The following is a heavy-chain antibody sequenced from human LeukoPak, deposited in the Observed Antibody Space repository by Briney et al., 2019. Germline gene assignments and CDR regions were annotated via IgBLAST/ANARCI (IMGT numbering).Heavy chain of an antibody. CDR1: GFTFSSYE. V-gene: IGHV3-48*03. Sequence: GGSLRLSCAASGFTFSSYEMNWVRQAPGKGLEWVSYISSSGSTIYYADSVKGRFTISRDNAKNSLYLQMNSLRAEDTAVYYCARVRLGAWFDLWGQGTLVTVSS. CDR2: ISSSGSTI. D-gene: IGHD3-16*01. CDR3: ARVRLGAWFDL. J-gene: IGHJ5*02.